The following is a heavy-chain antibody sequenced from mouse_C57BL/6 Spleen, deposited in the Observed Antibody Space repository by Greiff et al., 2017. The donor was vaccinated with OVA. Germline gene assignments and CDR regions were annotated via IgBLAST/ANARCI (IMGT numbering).Heavy chain of an antibody. Sequence: QVQLQQPGAELVMPGASVKLSCKASGYTFTSYWMHWVKQRPGQGLEWIGELDPSDSYTNYNQKFKGKSTLTVDKSSSTAYMQLSSLTSEDSAVYYCARGIYYGNYSYAMDYWGQGTSVTVSS. CDR2: LDPSDSYT. V-gene: IGHV1-69*01. CDR3: ARGIYYGNYSYAMDY. J-gene: IGHJ4*01. D-gene: IGHD2-1*01. CDR1: GYTFTSYW.